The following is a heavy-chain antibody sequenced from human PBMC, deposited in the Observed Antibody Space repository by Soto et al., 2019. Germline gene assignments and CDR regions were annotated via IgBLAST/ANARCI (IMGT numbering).Heavy chain of an antibody. CDR1: GFTFSSYA. CDR2: IKSNSDTK. J-gene: IGHJ6*02. CDR3: AREREDFWSGYYYRPYYYGMDV. V-gene: IGHV3-23*01. Sequence: EVQLLESGGGLVQPGGSLRLSCAASGFTFSSYAMTWVRQAPGKGLEWVSSIKSNSDTKYYADSVKGRFTISRDNSKNTLYLQMNSLRAEDTAVYYCAREREDFWSGYYYRPYYYGMDVWGQGTTVTVSS. D-gene: IGHD3-3*01.